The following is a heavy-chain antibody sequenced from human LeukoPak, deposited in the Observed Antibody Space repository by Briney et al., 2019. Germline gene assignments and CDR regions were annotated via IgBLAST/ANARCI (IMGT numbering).Heavy chain of an antibody. CDR3: AKIAAAGPNY. V-gene: IGHV3-30*02. D-gene: IGHD6-13*01. CDR1: GFSFRNYA. CDR2: IRYDGSNK. Sequence: GSLRLSCAASGFSFRNYAMHWVRQASGKGLEWVAFIRYDGSNKYYADSVKGRFTISRDNSKNTLYLQMNSLRAEDTAVYYCAKIAAAGPNYWGQGTLVTVSS. J-gene: IGHJ4*02.